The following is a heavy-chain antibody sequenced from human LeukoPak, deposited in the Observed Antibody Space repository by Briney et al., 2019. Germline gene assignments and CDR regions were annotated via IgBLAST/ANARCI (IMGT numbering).Heavy chain of an antibody. D-gene: IGHD4-11*01. V-gene: IGHV1-69*13. CDR1: GGTFSSYA. CDR2: IIPIFGTA. CDR3: ARDPGPYSNPVYFDY. Sequence: ASVKVSCKASGGTFSSYAISWVRQAPGQGLEWMGGIIPIFGTANYAQKFQGRVTITADESTSTAYMELSSLRSEDTAVYYCARDPGPYSNPVYFDYWGQGTLVTVSS. J-gene: IGHJ4*02.